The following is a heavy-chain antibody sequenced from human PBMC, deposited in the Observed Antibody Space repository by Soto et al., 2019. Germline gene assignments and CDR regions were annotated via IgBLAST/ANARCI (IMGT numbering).Heavy chain of an antibody. D-gene: IGHD3-10*01. J-gene: IGHJ4*02. CDR1: GGSISSYY. V-gene: IGHV4-59*08. Sequence: SETLSLTCTVSGGSISSYYWSWIRQPPGKGLEWIGYIYYSGSTNYNPSLKSRVTISVDTSKNQFSLKLSSVTAADTAVYYCARHEIVPKTSQIFGELVVWGQETLVPLPS. CDR2: IYYSGST. CDR3: ARHEIVPKTSQIFGELVV.